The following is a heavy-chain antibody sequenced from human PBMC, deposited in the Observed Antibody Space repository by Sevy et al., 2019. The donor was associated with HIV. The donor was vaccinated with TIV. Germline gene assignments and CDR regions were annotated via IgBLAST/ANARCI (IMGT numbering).Heavy chain of an antibody. D-gene: IGHD6-6*01. CDR2: IKEDGSGL. J-gene: IGHJ4*02. CDR1: GFTFGSYW. V-gene: IGHV3-7*01. Sequence: GGSLRLSCAASGFTFGSYWMTWVRQAPGKGLEWVANIKEDGSGLFYVDSVRGRFTVSRDNAKKTLYLQMNNLRGEDTALYYCARLYSSSSGRGLDNWGQGALVTVSS. CDR3: ARLYSSSSGRGLDN.